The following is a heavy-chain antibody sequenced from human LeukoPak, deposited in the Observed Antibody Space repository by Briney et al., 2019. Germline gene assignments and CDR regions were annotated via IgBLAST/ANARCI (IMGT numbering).Heavy chain of an antibody. CDR1: GNTFTNYY. CDR2: LNPSDGGT. J-gene: IGHJ6*02. CDR3: ARDTRTMTAVTRGQHYYYGLDV. D-gene: IGHD4-17*01. Sequence: ASVKVSCKASGNTFTNYYLHWVRQAPEHGLEWMATLNPSDGGTYYEQKLQGRVTVTRDTSTSTVYMELSSLRSEDTAVYYCARDTRTMTAVTRGQHYYYGLDVWGQGTTVTVSS. V-gene: IGHV1-46*01.